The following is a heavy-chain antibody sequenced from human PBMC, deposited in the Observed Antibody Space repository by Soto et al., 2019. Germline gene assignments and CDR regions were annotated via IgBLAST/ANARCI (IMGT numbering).Heavy chain of an antibody. J-gene: IGHJ6*02. CDR3: ARDVVARGSYYYGMDV. Sequence: QVQLVQSGAEVKKPGASVKVSCKASGYTFTSYAMHWVRQAPGQRLEWMGWINAGNGNTNYAQKLQGRVTMTTDTSTSTAYMELRSLRSDDTAVYYCARDVVARGSYYYGMDVWGQGTTVTVSS. CDR1: GYTFTSYA. V-gene: IGHV1-3*01. D-gene: IGHD3-10*01. CDR2: INAGNGNT.